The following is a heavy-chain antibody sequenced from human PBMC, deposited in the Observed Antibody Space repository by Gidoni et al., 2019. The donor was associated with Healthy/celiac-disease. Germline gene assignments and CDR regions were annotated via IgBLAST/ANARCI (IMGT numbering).Heavy chain of an antibody. V-gene: IGHV3-30*18. D-gene: IGHD6-6*01. Sequence: QVQLVESGGGVVQPGRSVRLSCAASGFTFSSYGMHWVRQAPGKGLEWVAVISYDGSNKYYADSVKGRFTISRDNSKNTLYLQMNSLRAEDTAVYYCAKEIVRAARSWFDPWGQGTLVTVSS. CDR1: GFTFSSYG. CDR3: AKEIVRAARSWFDP. CDR2: ISYDGSNK. J-gene: IGHJ5*02.